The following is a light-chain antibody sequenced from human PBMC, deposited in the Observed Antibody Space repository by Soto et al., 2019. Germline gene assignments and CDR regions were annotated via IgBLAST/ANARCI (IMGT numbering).Light chain of an antibody. V-gene: IGKV1-5*01. Sequence: DIQMTQSPSTLSASVGDRVTITCRASQSISDWLAWYQQKPGKAPKLLIYDASILESGVPSRFGGSGSGTDFALTISSLHPDDFETYYCQQYNSPSKTFGPGTRVEIK. CDR1: QSISDW. J-gene: IGKJ1*01. CDR3: QQYNSPSKT. CDR2: DAS.